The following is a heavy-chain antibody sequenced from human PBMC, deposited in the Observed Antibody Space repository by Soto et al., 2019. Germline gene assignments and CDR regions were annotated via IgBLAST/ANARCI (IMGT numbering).Heavy chain of an antibody. CDR3: ARQIYDSDTGPNFQYYFDS. J-gene: IGHJ4*02. Sequence: HGESLKISCRTSGYRFTSYWIAWVRQMPGKGLEWMGIIFPSDSDTRYSPSFQGQVTISADRSTSTVFLQWASLKASDTAVYYCARQIYDSDTGPNFQYYFDSWGQGTPVTAPQ. CDR2: IFPSDSDT. CDR1: GYRFTSYW. D-gene: IGHD3-22*01. V-gene: IGHV5-51*01.